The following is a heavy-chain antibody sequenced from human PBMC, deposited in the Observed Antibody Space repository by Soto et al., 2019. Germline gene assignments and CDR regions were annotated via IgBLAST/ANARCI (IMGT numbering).Heavy chain of an antibody. CDR1: GYTFTGYY. CDR3: ARMSDDYGYDY. CDR2: INPNSGGT. D-gene: IGHD4-17*01. J-gene: IGHJ4*02. Sequence: ASVKVSCKASGYTFTGYYMHWVRQAPGQGLEWTGWINPNSGGTNYAQKFQGWVTMTRDTSISTAYMELSRLRSDDTAVYYCARMSDDYGYDYWGQGTLVTVSS. V-gene: IGHV1-2*04.